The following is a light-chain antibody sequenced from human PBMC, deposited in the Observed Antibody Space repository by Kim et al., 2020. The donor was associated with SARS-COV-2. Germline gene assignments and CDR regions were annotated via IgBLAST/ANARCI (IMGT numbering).Light chain of an antibody. CDR2: NNI. Sequence: QSVLTQPASASGTPGQRVTISCSGTFSNLGRNTVNWYHQVPGTAPQLLIYNNIKRPSGVPDRFSGSKSYTSASLAITGLRSDDEGDYSCASWDDTLNGWVFGGGTQLTVL. V-gene: IGLV1-44*01. CDR1: FSNLGRNT. CDR3: ASWDDTLNGWV. J-gene: IGLJ3*02.